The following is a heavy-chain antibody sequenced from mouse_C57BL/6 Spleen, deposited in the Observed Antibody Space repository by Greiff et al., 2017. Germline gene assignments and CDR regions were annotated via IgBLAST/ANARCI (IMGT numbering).Heavy chain of an antibody. CDR1: GYTFTDYY. Sequence: VQLQQSGPELVKPGASVKISCKASGYTFTDYYMNWVKQSHGKSLEWIGDINPNNGGTSYNQKFKGKATLTVDKSSSTAYMELRSLTSEDSAVYYCARGGLRLGLAYWGQGTLVTVSA. J-gene: IGHJ3*01. CDR3: ARGGLRLGLAY. D-gene: IGHD2-4*01. V-gene: IGHV1-26*01. CDR2: INPNNGGT.